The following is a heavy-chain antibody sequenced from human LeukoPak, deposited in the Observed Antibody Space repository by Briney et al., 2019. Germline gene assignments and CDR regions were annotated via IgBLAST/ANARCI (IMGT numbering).Heavy chain of an antibody. Sequence: GGSLRLSCAASGFTFSSYTMNWVRQAPGNGLEWVSSISSSSSYIYYADSVKGRFTISRDNAKNSLYLQMNSLRAEDTAVYYCARDRGAWDYWGQGTLVTVSS. CDR1: GFTFSSYT. J-gene: IGHJ4*02. V-gene: IGHV3-21*01. CDR2: ISSSSSYI. CDR3: ARDRGAWDY.